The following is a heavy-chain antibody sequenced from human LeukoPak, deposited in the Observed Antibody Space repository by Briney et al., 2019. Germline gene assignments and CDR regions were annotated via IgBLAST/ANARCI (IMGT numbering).Heavy chain of an antibody. CDR2: TYYSGST. V-gene: IGHV4-39*01. Sequence: SETLSLTCTVSGGSISSSSYYWGWIRQPPGKGLEWIGSTYYSGSTYYNPSLKSRVTISVDTSKNQFSLKLSSVTAADTAVYYCARPRSGSLYDYWGQGTLVTVSS. CDR3: ARPRSGSLYDY. CDR1: GGSISSSSYY. J-gene: IGHJ4*02. D-gene: IGHD3-3*01.